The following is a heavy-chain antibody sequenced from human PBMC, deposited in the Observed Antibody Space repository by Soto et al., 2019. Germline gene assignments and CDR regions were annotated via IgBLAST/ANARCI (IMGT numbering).Heavy chain of an antibody. CDR2: IWYDGSNK. V-gene: IGHV3-33*01. D-gene: IGHD3-10*01. CDR3: ARAHWGDGYVDY. CDR1: GFTFSSYG. Sequence: QVQLVESGGGVVQPGRSLRLSCAASGFTFSSYGMHWVRQAPGQGLEWVAVIWYDGSNKYYADSVKGRFTISRDNSKNTLYLQMNSPRAEDTAVYYCARAHWGDGYVDYWGQGTLVTVSS. J-gene: IGHJ4*02.